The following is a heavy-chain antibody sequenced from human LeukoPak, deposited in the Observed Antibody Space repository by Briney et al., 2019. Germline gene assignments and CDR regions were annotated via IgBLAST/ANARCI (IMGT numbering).Heavy chain of an antibody. V-gene: IGHV5-51*01. CDR2: IYPGDSDT. D-gene: IGHD2-2*01. Sequence: GESLKISCKGSGYSFTSYWIGWVRQMPGKGLEWMGIIYPGDSDTRYSPSFQGQVTISADKSISTAYLQWSSLKASDTAMYYCARQPQVRCSSTSCYGEGSFDYWGQGTLVTVSS. CDR3: ARQPQVRCSSTSCYGEGSFDY. J-gene: IGHJ4*02. CDR1: GYSFTSYW.